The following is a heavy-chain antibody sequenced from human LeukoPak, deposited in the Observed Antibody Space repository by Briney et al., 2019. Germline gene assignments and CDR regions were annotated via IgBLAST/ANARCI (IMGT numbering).Heavy chain of an antibody. CDR2: INPSGGST. Sequence: SSVTVSFKASGYTFTSYYMHWVRQAPGQGLEWMGIINPSGGSTSYAQKFQGRVTMTRDMSTSTVYMELSSLKSEDTAVYYCARWRQLEHGYMDVWGKGTTVTVSS. J-gene: IGHJ6*03. CDR1: GYTFTSYY. CDR3: ARWRQLEHGYMDV. V-gene: IGHV1-46*01. D-gene: IGHD1/OR15-1a*01.